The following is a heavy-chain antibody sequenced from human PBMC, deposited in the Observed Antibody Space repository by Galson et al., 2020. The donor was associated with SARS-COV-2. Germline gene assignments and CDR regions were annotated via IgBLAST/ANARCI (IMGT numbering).Heavy chain of an antibody. J-gene: IGHJ5*02. CDR3: ARDHKTTDVWWGDVGPGIRFDP. D-gene: IGHD3-16*01. CDR2: IYTSGST. V-gene: IGHV4-61*02. CDR1: GGSISSGTYY. Sequence: SETLSLTCTVSGGSISSGTYYWTWIRQPAGKGLEWIGRIYTSGSTNYNPSLKSRVTISVDTSKNQFSLKLSSVTAADTAVYYCARDHKTTDVWWGDVGPGIRFDPWGQGTLVTVSS.